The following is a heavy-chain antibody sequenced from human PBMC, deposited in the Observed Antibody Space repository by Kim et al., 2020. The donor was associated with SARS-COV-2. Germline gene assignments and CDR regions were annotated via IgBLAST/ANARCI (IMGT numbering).Heavy chain of an antibody. J-gene: IGHJ4*02. V-gene: IGHV4-34*01. CDR1: GGSFSGYY. CDR2: INHSGST. D-gene: IGHD3-16*01. Sequence: SETLSLTCAVYGGSFSGYYWSWIRQPPGKGLEWIGEINHSGSTNYNPSLKSRVTISVDTSKNQFSLKLSSVTAADTAVYYCARYDTLPFDYWGQGTLVTV. CDR3: ARYDTLPFDY.